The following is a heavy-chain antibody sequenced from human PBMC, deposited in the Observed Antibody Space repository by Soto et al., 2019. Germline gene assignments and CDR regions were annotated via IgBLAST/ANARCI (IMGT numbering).Heavy chain of an antibody. D-gene: IGHD2-2*03. V-gene: IGHV3-49*04. CDR2: IRSKAYGGIP. J-gene: IGHJ4*02. Sequence: GGSLRLSCTVSGFSFGDYAVNWARQAPGKGLEWVGFIRSKAYGGIPEYAASVKGRFTISRDDSKIIAYLQMNSLKTDDTSVYYCGRSFLDGPDYWGQGTLVTVSS. CDR1: GFSFGDYA. CDR3: GRSFLDGPDY.